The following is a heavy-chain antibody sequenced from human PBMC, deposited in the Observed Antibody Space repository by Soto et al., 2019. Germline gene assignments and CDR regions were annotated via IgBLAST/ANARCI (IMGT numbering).Heavy chain of an antibody. J-gene: IGHJ3*02. D-gene: IGHD3-22*01. Sequence: PSETLALTCAVSGGSISSGGYSWSWIRQPPGKGLEWIGYIYHSGSTYYNPSLKSRVTISVDRSKNQFSLKLSSVTAADTAVYYCASRLTYYYDSSGYYGAFHIWVQGKTVT. V-gene: IGHV4-30-2*01. CDR3: ASRLTYYYDSSGYYGAFHI. CDR1: GGSISSGGYS. CDR2: IYHSGST.